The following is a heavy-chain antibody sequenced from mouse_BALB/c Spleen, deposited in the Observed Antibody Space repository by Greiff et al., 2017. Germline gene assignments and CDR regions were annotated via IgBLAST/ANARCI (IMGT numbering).Heavy chain of an antibody. CDR2: ISSGSSTI. J-gene: IGHJ4*01. V-gene: IGHV5-17*02. Sequence: DVQLVESGGGLVQPGGSRKLSCAASGFTFSSFGMHWVRQAPEKGLEWVAYISSGSSTIYYADTVKGRFTISRDNPKNTLFLQMTSLRSEDTAMYYCARLLGRAMDYWGQGTSVTVSS. CDR3: ARLLGRAMDY. CDR1: GFTFSSFG. D-gene: IGHD4-1*01.